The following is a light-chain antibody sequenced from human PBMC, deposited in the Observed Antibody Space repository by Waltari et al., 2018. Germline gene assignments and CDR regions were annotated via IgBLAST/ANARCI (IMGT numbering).Light chain of an antibody. V-gene: IGLV8-61*01. J-gene: IGLJ3*02. Sequence: QIVVTQEPSLSVSPGGQVTLTCAFSFGSLSTTSYATWYQQTPGQAPRTLVYKANARSSGVPDRFAGAILGNTAALTVTGAQADDESDYYCALYMGSGIWVFGGGTRLTVL. CDR1: FGSLSTTSY. CDR3: ALYMGSGIWV. CDR2: KAN.